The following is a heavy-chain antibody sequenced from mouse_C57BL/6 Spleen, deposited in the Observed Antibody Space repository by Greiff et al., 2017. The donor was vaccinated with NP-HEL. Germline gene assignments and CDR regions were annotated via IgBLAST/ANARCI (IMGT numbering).Heavy chain of an antibody. D-gene: IGHD2-3*01. J-gene: IGHJ2*01. CDR2: ISYDGSN. CDR1: GYSITSGYY. Sequence: DVQLQESGPGLVKPSQSLSLTCSVTGYSITSGYYWNWIRQFPGNKLEWMGYISYDGSNNYNPSLKNRISITRDTSKNQFFLKLNSVTTEDTATYYCAKLDGYYTTFFDYWGQGTTLTVSS. V-gene: IGHV3-6*01. CDR3: AKLDGYYTTFFDY.